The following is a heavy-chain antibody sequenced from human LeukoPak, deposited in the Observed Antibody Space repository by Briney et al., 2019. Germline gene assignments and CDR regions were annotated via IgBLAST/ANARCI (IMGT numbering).Heavy chain of an antibody. J-gene: IGHJ3*02. Sequence: SETLSLTCTVSGGSISSGGYYWSWIRQHPGKGLEWTGYIYYSGSTYHNPSLKSRVTISVDTSKNQFSLKLSSVTAADTAVYYCARGATVTGSDAFDIWGQGTMVTVSS. CDR3: ARGATVTGSDAFDI. D-gene: IGHD4-17*01. CDR2: IYYSGST. V-gene: IGHV4-31*03. CDR1: GGSISSGGYY.